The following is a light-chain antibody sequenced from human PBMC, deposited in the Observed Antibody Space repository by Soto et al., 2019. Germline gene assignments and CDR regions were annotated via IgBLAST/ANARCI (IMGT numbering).Light chain of an antibody. CDR2: AAS. V-gene: IGKV1-8*01. Sequence: AIRMTQSPSSFSASTGDRVTITCRASQGISSYLAWYQQKPGKAPKPLIYAASTLQSGVPSRFSGSGSGTDFTLTISCLQSEDFATYYCQQYYSYPRTFGQGTKLEIK. J-gene: IGKJ2*01. CDR1: QGISSY. CDR3: QQYYSYPRT.